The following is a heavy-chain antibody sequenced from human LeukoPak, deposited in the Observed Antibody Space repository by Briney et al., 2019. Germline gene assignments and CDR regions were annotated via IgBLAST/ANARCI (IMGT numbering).Heavy chain of an antibody. CDR3: ARDVGNYYDSSGYTFEH. J-gene: IGHJ4*02. V-gene: IGHV1-18*01. Sequence: GASVKVSCKASGYIFNSYGIGWVRQAPGQGLEWMGWINVYNGNTNYAQKFQGRVTMTTDTSTSTAYMEMRSLRSDDTAVYYCARDVGNYYDSSGYTFEHRGQGTLVTVSS. CDR1: GYIFNSYG. D-gene: IGHD3-22*01. CDR2: INVYNGNT.